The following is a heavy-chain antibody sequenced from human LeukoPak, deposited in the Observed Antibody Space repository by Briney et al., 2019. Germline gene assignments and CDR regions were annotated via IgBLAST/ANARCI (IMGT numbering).Heavy chain of an antibody. J-gene: IGHJ4*02. CDR1: GASIGSYY. CDR2: IYTSGST. Sequence: SETLSLTCNVSGASIGSYYWSWIRQPAGKGLEWIGRIYTSGSTNYNPSLKSRVTMSVDTSKNQFSLKLSSVTAADTAVYYCARDLYYYGSGSYHYFDYRGQGTLVTVSS. V-gene: IGHV4-4*07. D-gene: IGHD3-10*01. CDR3: ARDLYYYGSGSYHYFDY.